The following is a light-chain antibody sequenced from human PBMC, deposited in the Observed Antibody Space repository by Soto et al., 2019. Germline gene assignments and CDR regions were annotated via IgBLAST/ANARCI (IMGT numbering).Light chain of an antibody. CDR1: QSVSSSY. J-gene: IGKJ2*01. CDR3: HQYGSSPPYT. CDR2: GAS. V-gene: IGKV3-20*01. Sequence: EIVLTQSPVTLSLSPGERATLSCRASQSVSSSYLAWYQQKPGQAPRLLIYGASSRATGIPDRFSGSGSGTDFTLTISRLEPEDFAVYYCHQYGSSPPYTFGQGTKLEIK.